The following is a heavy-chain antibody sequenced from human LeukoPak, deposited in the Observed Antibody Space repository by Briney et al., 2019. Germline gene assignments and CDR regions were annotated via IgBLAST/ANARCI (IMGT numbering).Heavy chain of an antibody. Sequence: ASVKVSCKASGYTFTGYYMHWVRQAPGQGLGWMGWINPNSGGTNYAQRCQGRVTMARDTSISTAYMELSRLRSDDTAVYYCARSKGHDVFDIWGQGTMVTVSS. CDR2: INPNSGGT. CDR3: ARSKGHDVFDI. J-gene: IGHJ3*02. D-gene: IGHD5/OR15-5a*01. CDR1: GYTFTGYY. V-gene: IGHV1-2*02.